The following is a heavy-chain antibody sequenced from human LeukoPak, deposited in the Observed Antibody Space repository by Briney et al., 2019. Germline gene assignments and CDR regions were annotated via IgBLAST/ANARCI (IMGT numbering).Heavy chain of an antibody. D-gene: IGHD3-22*01. J-gene: IGHJ4*02. CDR1: GGSISSYY. CDR3: AILSHYYDSSGYQYYFDY. Sequence: PETLSLTCTVSGGSISSYYWSWIRQPPGKGLEWIGYIYYSGSTNYNPSLKSRVTISVDTSKNQFSLKLSSVTAADTAVYYCAILSHYYDSSGYQYYFDYWGQGTLVTVSS. CDR2: IYYSGST. V-gene: IGHV4-59*08.